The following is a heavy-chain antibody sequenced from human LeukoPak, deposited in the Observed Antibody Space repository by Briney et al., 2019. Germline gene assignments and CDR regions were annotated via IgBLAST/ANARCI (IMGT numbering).Heavy chain of an antibody. CDR1: GYTFTSYY. D-gene: IGHD3-3*01. V-gene: IGHV1-46*01. Sequence: PGGSLRLSCKASGYTFTSYYMHWVRQAPGQGLEWMGIINPSGGSTSYAQKFQGRVTMTRDTSTSTVYMELSSLRSEDTAVYYCASAPGGFWSGYSDNWFDPWGQGTLVTVSS. CDR2: INPSGGST. J-gene: IGHJ5*02. CDR3: ASAPGGFWSGYSDNWFDP.